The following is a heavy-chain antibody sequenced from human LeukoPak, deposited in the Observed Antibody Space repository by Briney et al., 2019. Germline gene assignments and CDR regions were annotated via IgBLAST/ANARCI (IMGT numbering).Heavy chain of an antibody. V-gene: IGHV3-23*01. J-gene: IGHJ4*02. D-gene: IGHD3-10*01. CDR3: AKHSSYYGSGSYLDY. Sequence: GGSLRLSCAASGFTFSSYAMTWVRQAPGKGLEWVSSISGSGGSTYYADSVKGRFTISRDNSKNTLYLQMNSLRAEDTAVYYCAKHSSYYGSGSYLDYWGQGTLVTVSS. CDR1: GFTFSSYA. CDR2: ISGSGGST.